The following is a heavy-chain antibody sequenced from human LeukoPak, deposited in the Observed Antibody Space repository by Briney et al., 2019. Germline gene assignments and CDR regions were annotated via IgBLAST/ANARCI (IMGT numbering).Heavy chain of an antibody. J-gene: IGHJ4*02. CDR2: MNPNSGNT. Sequence: ASVKVSCRASGHTFTNVDINWVRQASGQGLEWMGWMNPNSGNTGYAQNLQGRVTLTRDTSISTAYMELSSLRSEDTAVYYCARDCGDGYNYCVDYWGQGTLVTVSS. CDR1: GHTFTNVD. D-gene: IGHD5-24*01. CDR3: ARDCGDGYNYCVDY. V-gene: IGHV1-8*03.